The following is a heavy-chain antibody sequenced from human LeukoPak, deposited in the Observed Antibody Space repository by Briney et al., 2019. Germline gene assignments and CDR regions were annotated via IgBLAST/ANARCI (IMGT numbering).Heavy chain of an antibody. V-gene: IGHV4-61*05. CDR1: GGSISSSSYY. D-gene: IGHD1-26*01. Sequence: SETLSLTCTVSGGSISSSSYYWGWIRQPPGKGLEWIGRIYTSGSTNYNPSLKSRVTMSVDTSKNQFSLKLSSVTAADTAVYYCARGKKWELYFDYWGQGTLVTVSS. CDR3: ARGKKWELYFDY. CDR2: IYTSGST. J-gene: IGHJ4*02.